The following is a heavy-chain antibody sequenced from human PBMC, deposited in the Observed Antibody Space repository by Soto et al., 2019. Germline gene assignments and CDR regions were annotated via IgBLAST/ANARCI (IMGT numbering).Heavy chain of an antibody. CDR3: ARDGTGMDV. J-gene: IGHJ6*03. Sequence: SETLSLTCTVSGGSISSYYWSWIRQPPGKGLEWIGYIYYSGSTNYNPSLKSRVTISVDTSKNQFSLKLSSVTAEDTAVYYCARDGTGMDVWGKGTTVTVSS. D-gene: IGHD1-26*01. V-gene: IGHV4-59*01. CDR2: IYYSGST. CDR1: GGSISSYY.